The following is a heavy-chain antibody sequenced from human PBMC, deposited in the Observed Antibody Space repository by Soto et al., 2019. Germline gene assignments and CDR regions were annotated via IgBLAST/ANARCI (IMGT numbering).Heavy chain of an antibody. V-gene: IGHV3-21*01. Sequence: EVQLVESGGGLVKPGGSLRLSCAASGLTFSSYSMNWVRQAPGKGLEWVSSISSSSSYLYYADSVKGRFTISRDHAKNSLYLQMNSLRAEDTAVYYCARSPTPDDYWGQGTLVTVSS. CDR1: GLTFSSYS. J-gene: IGHJ4*02. CDR2: ISSSSSYL. CDR3: ARSPTPDDY.